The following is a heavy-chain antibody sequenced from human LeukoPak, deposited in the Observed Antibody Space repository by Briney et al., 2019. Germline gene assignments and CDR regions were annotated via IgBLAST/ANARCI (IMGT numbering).Heavy chain of an antibody. Sequence: GGSLRLSCAASGFTFSSYEMNWVRLAPGKGLEWVSLITSSGGTIYYADSVKGRFTISRDNAKNSLYLQMNSLKAEDTALYYCSRDGPRDGYNHYWGQGTLVTVSS. J-gene: IGHJ4*02. D-gene: IGHD5-24*01. CDR1: GFTFSSYE. CDR3: SRDGPRDGYNHY. CDR2: ITSSGGTI. V-gene: IGHV3-48*03.